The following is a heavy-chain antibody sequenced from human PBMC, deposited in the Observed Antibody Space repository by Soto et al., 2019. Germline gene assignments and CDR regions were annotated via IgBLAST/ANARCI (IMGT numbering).Heavy chain of an antibody. CDR1: GFTFSNAW. D-gene: IGHD2-2*01. V-gene: IGHV3-15*01. Sequence: SCATSGFTFSNAWMSWVRQAPGKGLEWVGRIKSKTDGGTTDYAAPVKGRFTISRDDSKNTLYLQMNSLKTEDTAVYYCTTDYDGGPGTNYWGQGTMVTVSS. CDR2: IKSKTDGGTT. CDR3: TTDYDGGPGTNY. J-gene: IGHJ4*02.